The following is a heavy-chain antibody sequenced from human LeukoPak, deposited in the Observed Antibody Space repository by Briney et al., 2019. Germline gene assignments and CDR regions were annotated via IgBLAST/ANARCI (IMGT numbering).Heavy chain of an antibody. CDR1: GFTFNSFV. J-gene: IGHJ4*02. V-gene: IGHV3-33*01. CDR3: ARGEMVQVY. Sequence: GGSLRLSCATSGFTFNSFVMHWVRQAPGKGLEWVAAIWYGRSNKYYADSVKGRFTISRDNSKNTLYLQMNSLRADDTAVYYCARGEMVQVYWGQGTLVTVSS. CDR2: IWYGRSNK. D-gene: IGHD5-24*01.